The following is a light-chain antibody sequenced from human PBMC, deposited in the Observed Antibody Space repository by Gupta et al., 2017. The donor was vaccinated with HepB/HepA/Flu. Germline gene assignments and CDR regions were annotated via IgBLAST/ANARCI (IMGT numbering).Light chain of an antibody. CDR1: QSVSSSY. J-gene: IGKJ2*01. CDR2: GEA. Sequence: EIVLTQSPGTLSLSPGERATLSCRASQSVSSSYLAGDQQKPGQAHRLLSYGEASRATGITDRVRGSGYGTDFTRTISRMESEDVAGEYCQQYFRIFGQGTKVEIK. V-gene: IGKV3-20*01. CDR3: QQYFRI.